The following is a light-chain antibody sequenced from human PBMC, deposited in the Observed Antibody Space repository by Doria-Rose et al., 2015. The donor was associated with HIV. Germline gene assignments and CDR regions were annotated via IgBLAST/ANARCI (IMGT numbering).Light chain of an antibody. CDR2: EGS. Sequence: DIELSQSTGTKSLSPGERTTLYCRASQWFSSHYFDWYQQKPGQAPSLLIYEGSTSATGIPDRFSASGSGTDFTLTINRLEPEDFALYYCHQYGTSWTFGQGTKVEI. CDR1: QWFSSHY. J-gene: IGKJ1*01. V-gene: IGKV3-20*01. CDR3: HQYGTSWT.